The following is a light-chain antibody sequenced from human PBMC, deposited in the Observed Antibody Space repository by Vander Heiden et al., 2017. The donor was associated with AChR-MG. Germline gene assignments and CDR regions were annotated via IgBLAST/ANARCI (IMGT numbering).Light chain of an antibody. V-gene: IGKV3-20*01. Sequence: EIVLTQSPGTLSLSPGERATLSCRASESVSNMYLAWYQQKPDQAPRLLIFGASTRPTGIPDRFSGSGSGTDFTLTISRLEPEDFAVYYCQQDCTSPRTFGQGTKLEIK. CDR3: QQDCTSPRT. J-gene: IGKJ2*01. CDR2: GAS. CDR1: ESVSNMY.